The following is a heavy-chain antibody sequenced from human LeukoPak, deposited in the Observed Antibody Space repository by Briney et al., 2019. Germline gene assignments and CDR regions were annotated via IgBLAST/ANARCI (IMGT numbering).Heavy chain of an antibody. CDR2: ISASGGST. CDR3: AKDFDYVWGSYRYDYFDY. V-gene: IGHV3-23*01. Sequence: GGSLRLSCAASGFTFSNLAMTWVRQAPGKGLEWVSTISASGGSTYYADSVKGRFTISRDNSKNTLYLQMNSLRAEDTAVYYCAKDFDYVWGSYRYDYFDYWGQGTLVTVSS. CDR1: GFTFSNLA. J-gene: IGHJ4*02. D-gene: IGHD3-16*02.